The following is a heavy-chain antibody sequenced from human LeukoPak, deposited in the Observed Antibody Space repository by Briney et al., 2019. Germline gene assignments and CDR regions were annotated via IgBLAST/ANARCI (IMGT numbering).Heavy chain of an antibody. D-gene: IGHD1-1*01. CDR2: IIPIFGTA. J-gene: IGHJ4*02. CDR3: ARHWDDNYYFDH. CDR1: GGTFSSYA. V-gene: IGHV1-69*05. Sequence: SVKVSCKASGGTFSSYAISWVRQAPGQGLEWMGGIIPIFGTANYAQKFQGRVTITTDESTSTAYMELSSLRSEDTAVYYCARHWDDNYYFDHWGQGTLVTVSS.